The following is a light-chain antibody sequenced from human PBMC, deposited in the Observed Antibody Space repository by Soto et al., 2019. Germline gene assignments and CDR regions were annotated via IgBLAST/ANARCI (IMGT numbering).Light chain of an antibody. Sequence: QSALTPPRSVSGSPGQSVTISCTGSSSDVGGYNYVSWFQQHPGKAPKLMIYDVSQRPSRVPDRFSGSKSGNTASLTISGLQAEYEADYYCCSYAGNYVVFGGGTKLTVL. CDR1: SSDVGGYNY. J-gene: IGLJ2*01. CDR3: CSYAGNYVV. CDR2: DVS. V-gene: IGLV2-11*01.